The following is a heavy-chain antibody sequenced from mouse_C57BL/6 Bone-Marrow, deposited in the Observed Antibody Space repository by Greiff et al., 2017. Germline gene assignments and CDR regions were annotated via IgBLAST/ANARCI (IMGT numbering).Heavy chain of an antibody. CDR3: AREITTVVAPYYYAMDY. Sequence: QVHVKQPGAELVMPGASVKLSCKASGYTFTSYWMHWVKQRPGQGLEWIGEIDPSDSYTNYNQKFKGKSTLTVDKSSSTAYMQLSSLTSEDSAVYYCAREITTVVAPYYYAMDYWGQGTSVTVSS. D-gene: IGHD1-1*01. CDR1: GYTFTSYW. CDR2: IDPSDSYT. V-gene: IGHV1-69*01. J-gene: IGHJ4*01.